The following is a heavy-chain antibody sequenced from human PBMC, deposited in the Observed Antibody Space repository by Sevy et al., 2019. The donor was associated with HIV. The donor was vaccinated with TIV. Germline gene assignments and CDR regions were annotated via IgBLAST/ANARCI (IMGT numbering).Heavy chain of an antibody. CDR1: DVSISSGAYS. CDR3: ARDGGTMTTPGSFDI. CDR2: IYHTGNT. V-gene: IGHV4-30-2*06. Sequence: SETLSLTCAVSDVSISSGAYSWNWIRQSPGKGLEWIGYIYHTGNTYYNPSLKSRITISLDRSKNQFSLRLSSVTAADTAVYFCARDGGTMTTPGSFDIWGQGTMVTVSS. D-gene: IGHD4-17*01. J-gene: IGHJ3*02.